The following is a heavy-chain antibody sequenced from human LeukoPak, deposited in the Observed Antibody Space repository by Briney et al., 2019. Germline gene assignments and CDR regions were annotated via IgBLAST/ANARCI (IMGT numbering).Heavy chain of an antibody. J-gene: IGHJ4*02. CDR2: IYPGDSDA. V-gene: IGHV5-51*01. Sequence: GESLQISCQGSGYRFTTYWISWVRQMPGKGLEWMGIIYPGDSDARYSPSFEGQATLSVDKSISTAYLQWSSLKASDTAVYYCARRGILRESLDYWGQGTLVTVSS. D-gene: IGHD3-9*01. CDR3: ARRGILRESLDY. CDR1: GYRFTTYW.